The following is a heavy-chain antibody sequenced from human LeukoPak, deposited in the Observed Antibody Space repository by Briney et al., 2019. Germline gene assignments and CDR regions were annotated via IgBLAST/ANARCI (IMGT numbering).Heavy chain of an antibody. CDR3: ARRHYDFWSGYPDY. CDR2: INPNSGGT. V-gene: IGHV1-2*02. J-gene: IGHJ4*02. D-gene: IGHD3-3*01. Sequence: ASVKVSCKASGYTFTGYYMHWVRQAPGQGLEWMGWINPNSGGTNYAQKFQGRVTMTRDTSISTAYMELSRLRSDDTAVYYCARRHYDFWSGYPDYWGQGTLVTVSS. CDR1: GYTFTGYY.